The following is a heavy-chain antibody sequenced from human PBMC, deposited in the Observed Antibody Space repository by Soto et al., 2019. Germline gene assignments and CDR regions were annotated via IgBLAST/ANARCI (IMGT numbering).Heavy chain of an antibody. V-gene: IGHV1-69*01. D-gene: IGHD5-18*01. CDR2: IIPIFGTA. J-gene: IGHJ4*02. CDR1: GGTFSSYA. CDR3: ARGGVYSYGPHAFDY. Sequence: QVPLVQSGAAVKTPGSSVKVSCKASGGTFSSYALSWVRQAPGQGLEWMGGIIPIFGTANYAQKFQGRVTSTADESTSTAYMELSSLRSEDTAVYYCARGGVYSYGPHAFDYWGQGTLVTVSS.